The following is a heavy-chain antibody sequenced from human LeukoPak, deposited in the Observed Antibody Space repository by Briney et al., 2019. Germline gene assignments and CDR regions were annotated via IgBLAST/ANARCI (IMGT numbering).Heavy chain of an antibody. CDR3: ARRRVVVGATILDY. D-gene: IGHD1-26*01. V-gene: IGHV4-39*01. Sequence: SETLSLTCTVSGGSISSSSYYWGWIRQPPGKGLEWIGSIYYSGSTYYNPSLKSRVTISVDTSKNQFSLKLSSVTAADTAVYYCARRRVVVGATILDYWGQGTLVTVSS. J-gene: IGHJ4*02. CDR1: GGSISSSSYY. CDR2: IYYSGST.